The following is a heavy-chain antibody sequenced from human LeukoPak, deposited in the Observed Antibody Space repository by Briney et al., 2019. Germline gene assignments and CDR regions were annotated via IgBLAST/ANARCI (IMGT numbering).Heavy chain of an antibody. V-gene: IGHV3-21*01. D-gene: IGHD2-21*01. J-gene: IGHJ4*02. CDR2: ISSSSSYI. CDR3: ARDDGYCGGDCYSGTFDY. CDR1: GFTFSSYS. Sequence: GGSLRLSCAASGFTFSSYSMNWVHQAPGKGLEWVSSISSSSSYIYYADSVKGRFTISRDNAKNSLYLQMNSLRAEDTAVYYCARDDGYCGGDCYSGTFDYWGQGTLVTVSS.